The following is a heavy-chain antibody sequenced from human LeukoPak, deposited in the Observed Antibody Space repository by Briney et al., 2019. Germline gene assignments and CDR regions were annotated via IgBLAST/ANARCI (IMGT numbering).Heavy chain of an antibody. Sequence: ASVKVSCKASGYTFTSYYMHWVRQAPGQGLEWMGWINPNSGGTNYAQKFQGRVTMTRDTSISTAYMELSRLRSDDTAVYYCARQKEYSSGWIYGYWGQGTLVTVSS. CDR1: GYTFTSYY. D-gene: IGHD6-19*01. CDR3: ARQKEYSSGWIYGY. CDR2: INPNSGGT. J-gene: IGHJ4*02. V-gene: IGHV1-2*02.